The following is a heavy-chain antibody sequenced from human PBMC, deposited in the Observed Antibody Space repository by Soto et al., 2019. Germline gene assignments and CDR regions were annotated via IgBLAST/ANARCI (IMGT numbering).Heavy chain of an antibody. V-gene: IGHV1-8*01. CDR2: MNPNSGNT. J-gene: IGHJ3*02. CDR3: ATLCRHNWNYRGAFDI. Sequence: QVQLVQSGAEVKKPGASVKVSCKASGYTFPSYYINWVRQPPGKGLEWMGWMNPNSGNTGYAQKFQGRVTMTRNTSISTAYMELSSLRSEDTAGYYCATLCRHNWNYRGAFDIWGQGTMVTVSS. CDR1: GYTFPSYY. D-gene: IGHD1-7*01.